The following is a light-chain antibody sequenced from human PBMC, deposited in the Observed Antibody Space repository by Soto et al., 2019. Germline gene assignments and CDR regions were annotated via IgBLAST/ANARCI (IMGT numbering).Light chain of an antibody. CDR3: QQRSNWPGFT. Sequence: EIVLTQSPATLSLSPGERATLSCRASQSVSSYLAWYQQKPGQAPRLLIYDASNRATGIPARFSGSGSGTDFTLTISSLEPEDFAVYYCQQRSNWPGFTFGPGTILDIK. CDR1: QSVSSY. J-gene: IGKJ3*01. V-gene: IGKV3-11*01. CDR2: DAS.